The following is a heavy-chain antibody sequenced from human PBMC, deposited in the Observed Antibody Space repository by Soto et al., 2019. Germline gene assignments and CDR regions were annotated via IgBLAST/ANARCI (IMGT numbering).Heavy chain of an antibody. CDR2: INPSGGST. CDR1: GYTFTSYY. CDR3: ASPSKGAVAGTDFDY. D-gene: IGHD6-19*01. J-gene: IGHJ4*02. V-gene: IGHV1-46*03. Sequence: GASVKVSCKASGYTFTSYYMHWVRQAPGQGLEWMGIINPSGGSTSYAQKFQGRVTMTRDTSTSTVYMELSSLRSEDTAVYYCASPSKGAVAGTDFDYWGQGTLVTVSS.